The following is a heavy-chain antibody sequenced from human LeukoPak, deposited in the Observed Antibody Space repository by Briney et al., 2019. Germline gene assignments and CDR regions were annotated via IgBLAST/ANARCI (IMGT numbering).Heavy chain of an antibody. CDR2: IYYSGCT. D-gene: IGHD6-13*01. Sequence: SETLSLTCTVSGGSISSGDYYWSWIRQPPGKGLEWIGYIYYSGCTYYNPSPKSRVTISVDTSKNQVSLKLSSVTAADTAVYYCARGGVAAAGKVRYGMDVWGKGTTVTVSS. V-gene: IGHV4-30-4*01. CDR1: GGSISSGDYY. J-gene: IGHJ6*04. CDR3: ARGGVAAAGKVRYGMDV.